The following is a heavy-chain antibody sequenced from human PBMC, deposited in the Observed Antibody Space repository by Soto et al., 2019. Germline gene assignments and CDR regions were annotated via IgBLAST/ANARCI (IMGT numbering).Heavy chain of an antibody. V-gene: IGHV3-23*01. Sequence: PGGSLRLSCAASGFTFSSYAMSWVRQAPGKGLEWVSAISGSGGSTYYADSVKGRFTISRDNSKNTLYLQINNLKTEDTGVYYCTTPDLVASGDTWGQGTMVTVSS. D-gene: IGHD2-8*02. CDR3: TTPDLVASGDT. CDR1: GFTFSSYA. J-gene: IGHJ3*02. CDR2: ISGSGGST.